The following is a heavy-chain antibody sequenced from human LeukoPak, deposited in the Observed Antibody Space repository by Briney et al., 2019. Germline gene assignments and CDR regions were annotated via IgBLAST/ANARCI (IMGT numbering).Heavy chain of an antibody. D-gene: IGHD6-19*01. J-gene: IGHJ4*02. Sequence: GGSLRLSCAASGFTFSTYGMHWVRQAPGKGLEWVSTISSSSNYIYYADSVKGRFTISRDNAKNSLYLQMNSLRAEDTAVYYSARDQDIAVAGTGYWGQGTLVTVSS. CDR2: ISSSSNYI. V-gene: IGHV3-21*01. CDR1: GFTFSTYG. CDR3: ARDQDIAVAGTGY.